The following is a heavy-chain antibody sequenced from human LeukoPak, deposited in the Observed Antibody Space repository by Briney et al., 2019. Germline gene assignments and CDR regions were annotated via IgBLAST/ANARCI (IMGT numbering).Heavy chain of an antibody. V-gene: IGHV4-59*01. J-gene: IGHJ3*02. CDR2: IYYSGST. D-gene: IGHD2-21*02. Sequence: YXXSXIRQPPGKGLEWIGYIYYSGSTNYNPSLKSRVTISVDTSKNQFSLKLSSVTAADTAVYYCARDGKSMTAYAFDIWGQGTMVTVSS. CDR3: ARDGKSMTAYAFDI. CDR1: YX.